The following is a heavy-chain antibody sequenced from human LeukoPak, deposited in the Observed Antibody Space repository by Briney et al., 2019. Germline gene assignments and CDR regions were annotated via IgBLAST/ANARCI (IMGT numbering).Heavy chain of an antibody. CDR2: ISYDGSNK. D-gene: IGHD2-2*01. CDR3: ARDGYCSSTSCGGVYYYYGMDV. Sequence: GRSLRLSCAASGCTFSSYAMHWVRQAPGKGLEWVAVISYDGSNKYYADSVKGRFTISRDNSKNTLYLQMNSLRAEDTAVYYCARDGYCSSTSCGGVYYYYGMDVWGKGTTVTVSS. CDR1: GCTFSSYA. J-gene: IGHJ6*04. V-gene: IGHV3-30*04.